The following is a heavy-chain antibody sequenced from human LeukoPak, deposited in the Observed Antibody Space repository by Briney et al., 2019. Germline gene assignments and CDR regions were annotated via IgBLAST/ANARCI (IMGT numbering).Heavy chain of an antibody. Sequence: GGSMRLSCAAYGFTLSTYGMYWVRQAPDKGLEWVAVIWNDGSNKHYADSVKGRFTISRDNSKNTLDLQMNSLRAEDTAVYYCAKDLSSSWFEGLDNWGQGTLVTVSS. CDR1: GFTLSTYG. CDR2: IWNDGSNK. V-gene: IGHV3-33*06. D-gene: IGHD6-13*01. J-gene: IGHJ4*02. CDR3: AKDLSSSWFEGLDN.